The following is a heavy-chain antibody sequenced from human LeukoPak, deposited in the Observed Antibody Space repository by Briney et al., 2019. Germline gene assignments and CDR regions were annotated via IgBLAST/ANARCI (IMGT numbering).Heavy chain of an antibody. CDR3: ARGQSSSWYGDYFDY. V-gene: IGHV4-31*03. Sequence: SQTLSLTCTVSGGSISSGGYYWSWIRQHPGKGLEWIGYIYYSGSTYYNPSLKSRVTISVDTSKNQFSLKLSSVTAADTAMYYCARGQSSSWYGDYFDYWGQGTLVTVSS. CDR1: GGSISSGGYY. CDR2: IYYSGST. D-gene: IGHD6-13*01. J-gene: IGHJ4*02.